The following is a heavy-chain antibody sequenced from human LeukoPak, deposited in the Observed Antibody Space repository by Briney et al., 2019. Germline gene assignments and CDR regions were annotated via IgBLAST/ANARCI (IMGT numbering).Heavy chain of an antibody. CDR1: GGYISSYY. J-gene: IGHJ4*02. Sequence: SETLSLTCSVSGGYISSYYWSWVRQPAGKGLESIGHISTSGSTNYNPSLKSRVTISVDTSKNQFSLKLSSVTAADTAVYYCARLRIRRGQLWSLPYFDYWGQGTLVTVSS. CDR2: ISTSGST. D-gene: IGHD5-18*01. CDR3: ARLRIRRGQLWSLPYFDY. V-gene: IGHV4-4*07.